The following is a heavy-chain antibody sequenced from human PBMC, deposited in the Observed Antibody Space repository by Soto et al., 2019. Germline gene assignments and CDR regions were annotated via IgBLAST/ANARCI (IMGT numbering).Heavy chain of an antibody. D-gene: IGHD4-17*01. V-gene: IGHV3-7*01. Sequence: PGGSLRLSCSASGFTFSSYLINWVRQAPGKGLEWVANIKQDGSEKYYVDSVKGRFTISRDSAENSVYLQMHSLRAEDTAVYYCAASPDYGPQFDFWGQGSLVTVSS. CDR1: GFTFSSYL. J-gene: IGHJ4*02. CDR3: AASPDYGPQFDF. CDR2: IKQDGSEK.